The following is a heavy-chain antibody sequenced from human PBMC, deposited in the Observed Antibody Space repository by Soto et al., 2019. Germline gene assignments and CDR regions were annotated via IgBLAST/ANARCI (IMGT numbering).Heavy chain of an antibody. CDR1: GFTFNNYG. J-gene: IGHJ4*02. CDR2: IWHDGSNK. V-gene: IGHV3-33*01. D-gene: IGHD4-4*01. CDR3: TTDLPTLIPQVDS. Sequence: GGSLRLSCAASGFTFNNYGMHWVRQAPGKGLEWVALIWHDGSNKGYADSVKGRFTISKDDSKNTLYLQMNSLKTEDTGVYFCTTDLPTLIPQVDSWGQGTLVTVSS.